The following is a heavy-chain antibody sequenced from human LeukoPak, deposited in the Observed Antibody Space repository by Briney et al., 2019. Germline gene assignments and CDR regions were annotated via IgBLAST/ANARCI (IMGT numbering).Heavy chain of an antibody. CDR2: IRSDSSTI. J-gene: IGHJ4*02. CDR3: ARGRSGYYPYYFDY. Sequence: PGGALRISCAASRFTFRDYYMSWIRQASGEGPEWVSNIRSDSSTIYYADSVKGRFTISRDNAKNSLYLQMNSLRAEDTAVYYCARGRSGYYPYYFDYWGQGTLVTVSS. D-gene: IGHD3-22*01. CDR1: RFTFRDYY. V-gene: IGHV3-11*04.